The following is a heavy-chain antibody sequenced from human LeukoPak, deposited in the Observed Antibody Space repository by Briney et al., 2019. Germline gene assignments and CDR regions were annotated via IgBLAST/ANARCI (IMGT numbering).Heavy chain of an antibody. V-gene: IGHV3-53*01. D-gene: IGHD1-26*01. CDR2: IYSGGST. J-gene: IGHJ2*01. Sequence: PGGSLRLACAASGFTVSSNYMSWVRQAPGKGLEWVSVIYSGGSTYYADSVKGRFTISRDNSKNTLYLQMNSLRAEDTAVYYCAREVERWYFDLWGRGTLVTVSS. CDR1: GFTVSSNY. CDR3: AREVERWYFDL.